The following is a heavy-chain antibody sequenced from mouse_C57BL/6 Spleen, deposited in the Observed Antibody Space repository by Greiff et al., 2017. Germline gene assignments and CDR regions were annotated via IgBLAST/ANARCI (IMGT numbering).Heavy chain of an antibody. Sequence: VQLQQSGPELVKPGASVKISCKASGYAFSSSWMNWVKQRPGKGLEWIGRIYPGDGDTNYNGKFKGKATLTADKSSSTAYMQLSSLTSEDSAVYFCSSQLTGSWFADWGQGTLVTVSA. CDR1: GYAFSSSW. CDR3: SSQLTGSWFAD. V-gene: IGHV1-82*01. J-gene: IGHJ3*01. D-gene: IGHD4-1*01. CDR2: IYPGDGDT.